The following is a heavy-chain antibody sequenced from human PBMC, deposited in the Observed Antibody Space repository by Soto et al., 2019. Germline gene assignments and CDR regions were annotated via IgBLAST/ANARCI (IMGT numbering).Heavy chain of an antibody. J-gene: IGHJ4*02. D-gene: IGHD3-10*01. CDR1: GFTFNSYG. V-gene: IGHV3-33*01. CDR3: GRGGSGSLSYYFDY. Sequence: QVQLVESGGGVVQPGRSLRLSCAASGFTFNSYGMHWVRQAPGKGLEWVAVIWYDGSNKYYADSVKGRFTISRDNSKNTLYLQMNSLRADDTAVYYCGRGGSGSLSYYFDYWGQGTLVTVSS. CDR2: IWYDGSNK.